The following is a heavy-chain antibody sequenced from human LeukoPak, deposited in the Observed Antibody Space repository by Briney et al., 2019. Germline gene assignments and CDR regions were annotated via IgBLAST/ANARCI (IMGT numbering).Heavy chain of an antibody. CDR3: GRGASWQGNVCEI. Sequence: GGSLRLSCAASGFTFSNYWMHWVRQAPGKGREWVSRIYSDGSNTVYAEPVKGRFTISRDNAKHTLFLQMNSLRAEDTAVYYCGRGASWQGNVCEIWGQGTMVTVSS. J-gene: IGHJ3*02. D-gene: IGHD3-10*01. CDR2: IYSDGSNT. V-gene: IGHV3-74*01. CDR1: GFTFSNYW.